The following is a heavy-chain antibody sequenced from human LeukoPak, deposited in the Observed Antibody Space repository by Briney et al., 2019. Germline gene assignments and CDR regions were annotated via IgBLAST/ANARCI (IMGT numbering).Heavy chain of an antibody. J-gene: IGHJ4*02. V-gene: IGHV3-7*01. CDR3: AKDLHNGDPNYFDY. CDR2: IKQDGSEK. Sequence: GGSLRLSCTASEFTFSIYWMSWVRQAPGKGLEWVANIKQDGSEKYYVDSVKGRFTISRDNAKNSLYLQMNSLRAEDTAVYYCAKDLHNGDPNYFDYWGQGTLVTVSS. D-gene: IGHD4-17*01. CDR1: EFTFSIYW.